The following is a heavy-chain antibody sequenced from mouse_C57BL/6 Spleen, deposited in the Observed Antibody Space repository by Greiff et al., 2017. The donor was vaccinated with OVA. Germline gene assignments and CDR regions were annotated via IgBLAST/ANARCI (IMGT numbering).Heavy chain of an antibody. J-gene: IGHJ4*01. CDR3: TRIYVRAMDY. CDR1: GYTFTDYE. Sequence: VQLQQSGAELVRPGASVTLSCKASGYTFTDYEMHWVKQTPVHGLEWIGAIDPETGGTAYNQKFKGKAILTADKSSSTAYMELRSLTSEDSAVYYCTRIYVRAMDYWGQGTSVTVSS. V-gene: IGHV1-15*01. CDR2: IDPETGGT. D-gene: IGHD1-3*01.